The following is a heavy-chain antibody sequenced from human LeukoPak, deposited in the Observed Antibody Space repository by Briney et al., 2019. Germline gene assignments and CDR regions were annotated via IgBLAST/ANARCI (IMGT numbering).Heavy chain of an antibody. CDR1: GYTFTSYG. CDR3: ARDLVGVVPAAIMSAQVNWFDP. Sequence: ASVKVSCTASGYTFTSYGISWVRQAPGQGLEWMGWISAYNGNTNYAQKLQGRVTMTTDTSTSTAYMELRSLRSDDTAVYYCARDLVGVVPAAIMSAQVNWFDPWGQGTLVTVSS. V-gene: IGHV1-18*01. D-gene: IGHD2-2*01. CDR2: ISAYNGNT. J-gene: IGHJ5*02.